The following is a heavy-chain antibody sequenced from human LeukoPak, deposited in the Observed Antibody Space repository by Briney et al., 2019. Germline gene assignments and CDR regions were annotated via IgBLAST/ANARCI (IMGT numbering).Heavy chain of an antibody. D-gene: IGHD3-10*01. V-gene: IGHV4-34*01. CDR2: INHSGST. CDR3: ARRRAKLLWFGELSSGFDY. CDR1: GGSFSGYY. Sequence: PSETLSLTCAVYGGSFSGYYWSWIRQPPGKGLEWIGEINHSGSTNYNPSLKSRVTISVDTSKNQFSLKLSSVTAADTAVYYCARRRAKLLWFGELSSGFDYWGQGTLVTVSS. J-gene: IGHJ4*02.